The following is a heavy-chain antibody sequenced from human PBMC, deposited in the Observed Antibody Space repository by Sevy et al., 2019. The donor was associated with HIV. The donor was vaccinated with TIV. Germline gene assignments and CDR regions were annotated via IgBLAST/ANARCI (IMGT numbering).Heavy chain of an antibody. CDR3: ALISDIVVVPAAGNMDV. D-gene: IGHD2-2*01. CDR1: GGSISSSSYY. Sequence: SETLSLTCTVSGGSISSSSYYWGWIRQPPGKGLEWIGSIYYSGSTYYNPSLKSRVTISVDTSKNKFSLKLGSVTAADTAVYYCALISDIVVVPAAGNMDVWGQGTTVTVSS. J-gene: IGHJ6*02. V-gene: IGHV4-39*01. CDR2: IYYSGST.